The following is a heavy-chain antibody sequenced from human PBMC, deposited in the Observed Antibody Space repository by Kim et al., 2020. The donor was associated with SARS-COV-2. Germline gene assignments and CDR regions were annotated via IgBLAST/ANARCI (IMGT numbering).Heavy chain of an antibody. Sequence: NTNYAQKLQGRVTMTTDTSTSTAYMELRSLRSDDTAVYYCAGDYDDAFDIWGQGTMVTVSS. D-gene: IGHD5-12*01. J-gene: IGHJ3*02. V-gene: IGHV1-18*01. CDR3: AGDYDDAFDI. CDR2: NT.